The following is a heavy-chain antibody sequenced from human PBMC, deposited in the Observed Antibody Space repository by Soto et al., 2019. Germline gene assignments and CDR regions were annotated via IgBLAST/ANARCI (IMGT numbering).Heavy chain of an antibody. CDR2: IYYSGST. V-gene: IGHV4-59*01. D-gene: IGHD3-3*01. J-gene: IGHJ5*02. CDR1: GVSISSYY. CDR3: ARVLASPGSLWSGYWFDP. Sequence: SETLSLTCTVPGVSISSYYWSWIRQPPGKGPEWIGYIYYSGSTNYTPSLKSRVTISVDTSKNQFSLKLSSVTAADTAVYYCARVLASPGSLWSGYWFDPWGQGTLVTVSS.